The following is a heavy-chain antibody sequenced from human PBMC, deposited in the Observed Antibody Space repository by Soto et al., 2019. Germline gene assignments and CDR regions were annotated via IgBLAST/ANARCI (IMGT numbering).Heavy chain of an antibody. CDR3: ARGPFDYGDYVDYYYYGMDV. V-gene: IGHV1-3*01. J-gene: IGHJ6*02. Sequence: SVKVSCKASGYTFNIYAMHWARQAPGQRLEWMGWINAGNGNTKYSQKFQGRVTITRDTSASTAYMELSSLRSEDTAVYYCARGPFDYGDYVDYYYYGMDVWGQGTTVTVSS. CDR2: INAGNGNT. CDR1: GYTFNIYA. D-gene: IGHD4-17*01.